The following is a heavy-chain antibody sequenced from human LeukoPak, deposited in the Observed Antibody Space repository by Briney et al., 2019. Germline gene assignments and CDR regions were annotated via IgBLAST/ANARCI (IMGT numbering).Heavy chain of an antibody. D-gene: IGHD3-9*01. CDR3: ATSVGYFDWSAQDYYYYGMDV. Sequence: GGSLRLSCAASGFTFSSYEMNWVRQAPGKGLEWVSYISSSGSTIYYADSVKGRFTISRDNAKNSLYLQMNSLRAEDTAVYYCATSVGYFDWSAQDYYYYGMDVWGKGTTVTVSS. V-gene: IGHV3-48*03. CDR2: ISSSGSTI. J-gene: IGHJ6*04. CDR1: GFTFSSYE.